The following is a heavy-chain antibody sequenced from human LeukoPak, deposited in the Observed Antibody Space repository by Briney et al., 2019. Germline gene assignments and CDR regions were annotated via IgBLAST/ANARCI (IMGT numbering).Heavy chain of an antibody. J-gene: IGHJ4*02. CDR1: RYSFTSSW. Sequence: PGESLRISCKPSRYSFTSSWIGWVRQMPGKGLEWMGIIYPGDSETIYSPSFQGQVTISVDKSFSTAYLQWSSLKASDTAMYYCARQYITGWQSFDYWGQGTLVTVSS. D-gene: IGHD6-19*01. CDR3: ARQYITGWQSFDY. CDR2: IYPGDSET. V-gene: IGHV5-51*01.